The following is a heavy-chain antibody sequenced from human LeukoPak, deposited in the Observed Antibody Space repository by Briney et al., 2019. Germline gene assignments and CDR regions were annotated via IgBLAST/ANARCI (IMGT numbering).Heavy chain of an antibody. D-gene: IGHD5-18*01. CDR2: INPNSGGT. V-gene: IGHV1-2*02. J-gene: IGHJ4*02. CDR3: ARGRILGTAMVGY. CDR1: GYTLTELS. Sequence: ASVKVSCKVSGYTLTELSMHWVRQAPGKGLEWMGWINPNSGGTNYAQKFQGRVTMTRDTSISTVYMELSRLRSDDTAVYYCARGRILGTAMVGYWGQGTLVTVSS.